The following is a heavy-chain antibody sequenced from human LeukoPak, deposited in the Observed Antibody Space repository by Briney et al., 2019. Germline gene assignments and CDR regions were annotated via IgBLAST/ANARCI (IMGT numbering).Heavy chain of an antibody. CDR3: ARARKYYYDSSGYFGGGLDE. Sequence: SETLSLTCTVSGGSISSHYWSWIRQPPGKGLEWIGYIYYSGSTNYNPSLKSRVTISVDTSKNQFSLKLSSVTAADTAVYYCARARKYYYDSSGYFGGGLDEWGQGTLVTVSS. V-gene: IGHV4-59*11. D-gene: IGHD3-22*01. CDR2: IYYSGST. CDR1: GGSISSHY. J-gene: IGHJ4*02.